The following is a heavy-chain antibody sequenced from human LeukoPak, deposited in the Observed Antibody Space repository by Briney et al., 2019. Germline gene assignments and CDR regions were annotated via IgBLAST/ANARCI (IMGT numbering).Heavy chain of an antibody. D-gene: IGHD3-3*01. V-gene: IGHV4-59*12. CDR1: GGSISSYY. CDR3: ARLKELYDFWSGYLQYYYMDV. Sequence: SETLSLTCTVSGGSISSYYWSWIRQPPGKGLEWIGYIYYSGSTNYNPSLKSRVTISVDTSKNQSSLKLSSVTAADTAVYYCARLKELYDFWSGYLQYYYMDVWGKGTTVTVSS. J-gene: IGHJ6*03. CDR2: IYYSGST.